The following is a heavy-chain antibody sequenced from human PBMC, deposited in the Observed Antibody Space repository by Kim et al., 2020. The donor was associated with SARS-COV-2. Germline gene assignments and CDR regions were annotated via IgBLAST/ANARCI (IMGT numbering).Heavy chain of an antibody. D-gene: IGHD2-15*01. J-gene: IGHJ4*02. CDR2: ISSSGRTI. Sequence: GGSLRLSCAASGFTFSDYYMNWIRQAPGKGLEWVSHISSSGRTIYYADSVKGRFTISRDNANNSLFLQMDSLRAEDTAVYYCARDYCSGGTCYSAYWGQG. CDR1: GFTFSDYY. CDR3: ARDYCSGGTCYSAY. V-gene: IGHV3-11*01.